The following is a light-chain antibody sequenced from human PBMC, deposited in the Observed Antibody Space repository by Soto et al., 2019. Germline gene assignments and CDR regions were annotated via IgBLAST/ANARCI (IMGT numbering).Light chain of an antibody. CDR3: QQYHTSPWT. Sequence: DIQMTQSPSSLSASVGDSVFITCRASQSISRWLAWFEQEPGRAPKLLITEASNLEGGVPSRFSGSGYGTEFTLTINNVQPDDFATYYCQQYHTSPWTFGQGTKVEI. CDR1: QSISRW. CDR2: EAS. V-gene: IGKV1-5*03. J-gene: IGKJ1*01.